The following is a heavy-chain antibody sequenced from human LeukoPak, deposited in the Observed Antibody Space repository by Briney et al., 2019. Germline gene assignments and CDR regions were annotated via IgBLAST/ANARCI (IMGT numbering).Heavy chain of an antibody. J-gene: IGHJ4*02. D-gene: IGHD6-13*01. V-gene: IGHV1-18*01. CDR2: IIAYNGNT. CDR3: ARVPIPPYSSSWYQPFDY. CDR1: GYTFTSYD. Sequence: GASVKVSCKASGYTFTSYDISWVRQAPGQGLEWMGWIIAYNGNTNYAQKLQGRVTMTTDTSTSTAYMELRSLRSDDSAVYFCARVPIPPYSSSWYQPFDYWGQGTLVTVSS.